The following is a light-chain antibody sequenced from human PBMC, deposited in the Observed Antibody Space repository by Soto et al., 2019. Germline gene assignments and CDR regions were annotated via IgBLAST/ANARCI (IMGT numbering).Light chain of an antibody. Sequence: DIQMTQSPSTLSASVGDRVTITCRASQSISNWLAWYQQKAGKAPNLLIYDASSLESGVPSRFSGSGSGTEFTLTITNLQPDDFATYYCQQYNSYSGTFGQGTKVDI. CDR2: DAS. V-gene: IGKV1-5*01. J-gene: IGKJ1*01. CDR1: QSISNW. CDR3: QQYNSYSGT.